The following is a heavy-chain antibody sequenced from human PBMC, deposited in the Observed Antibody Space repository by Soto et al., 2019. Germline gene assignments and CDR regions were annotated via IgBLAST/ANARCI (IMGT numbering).Heavy chain of an antibody. D-gene: IGHD3-22*01. J-gene: IGHJ4*02. CDR3: ARDRYDSSGFDY. CDR2: ISYDGSNK. V-gene: IGHV3-30-3*01. Sequence: SGGSLSLSCAASGFTFSIYAMHWVRQAPGKGLEWVAVISYDGSNKYYADSVKGRFTVSRDNSKNTLYLQMNSLRAEDTAVYYCARDRYDSSGFDYWGQGTLVTVSS. CDR1: GFTFSIYA.